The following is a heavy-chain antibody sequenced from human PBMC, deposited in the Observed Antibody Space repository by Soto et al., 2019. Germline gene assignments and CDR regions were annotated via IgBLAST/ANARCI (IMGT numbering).Heavy chain of an antibody. V-gene: IGHV3-23*01. CDR2: IHGSGNT. Sequence: EVQLLESGGGLVQPGGSLRLSCAASGFTFSSYSMSWVRQAPGKGPEWVAAIHGSGNTYYADSVKGHFTISRDNPKNTLYLQMNSFRAEDKAVYFCARRVSGGDWYYYCGSWGQGTLVTVSS. CDR3: ARRVSGGDWYYYCGS. D-gene: IGHD2-21*01. CDR1: GFTFSSYS. J-gene: IGHJ4*02.